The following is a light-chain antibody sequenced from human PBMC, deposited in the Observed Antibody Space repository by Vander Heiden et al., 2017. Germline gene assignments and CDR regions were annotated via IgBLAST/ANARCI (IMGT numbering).Light chain of an antibody. CDR3: AAWDDGLSGPT. Sequence: QPVLTQPPSVSGTPGQGVTIPCPGRSSNIGRRHVYWSRQLPGTAPKLLIYENNQRPSGVPDRFSGCKSGTSASLAISGLRSEDEADYYCAAWDDGLSGPTFGGGTKLTVL. V-gene: IGLV1-47*01. CDR1: SSNIGRRH. J-gene: IGLJ2*01. CDR2: ENN.